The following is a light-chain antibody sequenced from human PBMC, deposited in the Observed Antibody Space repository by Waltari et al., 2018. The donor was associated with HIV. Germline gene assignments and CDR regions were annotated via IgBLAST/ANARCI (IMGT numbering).Light chain of an antibody. Sequence: QSALTQPASVSGSPGQSIVISYTGTSDDVGYYNYVSWYQQHPGKVPKLVIYDVTSRPSGVSNRFSGSKSGNTASLTISGLRADDEADYYCSSYVGSSTSWLFGGGTKLTV. CDR2: DVT. CDR3: SSYVGSSTSWL. J-gene: IGLJ3*02. CDR1: SDDVGYYNY. V-gene: IGLV2-14*03.